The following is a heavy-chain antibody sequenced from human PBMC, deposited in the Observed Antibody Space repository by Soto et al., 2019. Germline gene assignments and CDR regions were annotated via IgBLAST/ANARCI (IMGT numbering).Heavy chain of an antibody. J-gene: IGHJ4*02. CDR3: TKDHITMIVPSWGY. Sequence: EVQLVESGGGLVKPGGSLRLSCAASGFTFSNAWMSWVRQAPGKGLEWVGRIKSKTDGGTTDYAAPVKGRFTISRDDSKNTLYLQMNSLKTEDTAVYYCTKDHITMIVPSWGYWVQGTLVTVSS. V-gene: IGHV3-15*01. CDR2: IKSKTDGGTT. D-gene: IGHD3-22*01. CDR1: GFTFSNAW.